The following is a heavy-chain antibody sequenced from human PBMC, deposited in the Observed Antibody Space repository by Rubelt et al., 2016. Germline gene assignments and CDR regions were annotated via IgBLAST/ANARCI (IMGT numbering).Heavy chain of an antibody. CDR1: SYG. CDR3: ARDLAVARLGGAFDI. Sequence: SYGISWVRQAPGQGLEWMGWISAYNGNTNYAQKLQGRVTMTTDTSTSTAYMELRSLRSDDTAVYYCARDLAVARLGGAFDIWGQGTMVTVSS. D-gene: IGHD6-19*01. CDR2: ISAYNGNT. J-gene: IGHJ3*02. V-gene: IGHV1-18*01.